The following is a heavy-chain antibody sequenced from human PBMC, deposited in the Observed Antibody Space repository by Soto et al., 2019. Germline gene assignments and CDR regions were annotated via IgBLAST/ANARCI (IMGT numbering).Heavy chain of an antibody. J-gene: IGHJ6*04. Sequence: GGSLRLSCAASGFTFSNAWMSWVRQAPGKGLEWVGRIKSKTDGGPTDYAAPVKARFTISRDDSKNTLYLQMNSLKTEDTAVYYCTTQYYDFWSGYYPLAVWGKGTTVTVSS. V-gene: IGHV3-15*01. CDR3: TTQYYDFWSGYYPLAV. D-gene: IGHD3-3*01. CDR2: IKSKTDGGPT. CDR1: GFTFSNAW.